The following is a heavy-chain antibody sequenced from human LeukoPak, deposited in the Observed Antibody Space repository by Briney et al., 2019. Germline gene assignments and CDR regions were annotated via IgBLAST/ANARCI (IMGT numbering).Heavy chain of an antibody. V-gene: IGHV1-46*01. CDR1: GYTFTSYY. D-gene: IGHD6-13*01. CDR2: INPSGGST. J-gene: IGHJ4*02. CDR3: ARDSSSWYGSDY. Sequence: ASVKVSCKASGYTFTSYYMHWVRQAPGQGLEWMGIINPSGGSTSYAQKFQGRVTMTRDTSTDTVYMELSSLRSEDTAVYYCARDSSSWYGSDYWGQGTLVTVSS.